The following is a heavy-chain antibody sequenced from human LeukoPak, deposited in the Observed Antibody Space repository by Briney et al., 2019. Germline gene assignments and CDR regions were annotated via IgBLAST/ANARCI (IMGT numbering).Heavy chain of an antibody. CDR3: AGGDSGYDWAPGLY. V-gene: IGHV1-18*01. J-gene: IGHJ4*02. CDR2: ISAYNGNT. Sequence: ASVKVSCKASGYTFTSYGISWVRQAPGQGLEWMGWISAYNGNTNYAQKFQGRVTMTRDTSISTAYMELSRLRSDDTAVYYCAGGDSGYDWAPGLYWGQGTLVTVSS. D-gene: IGHD5-12*01. CDR1: GYTFTSYG.